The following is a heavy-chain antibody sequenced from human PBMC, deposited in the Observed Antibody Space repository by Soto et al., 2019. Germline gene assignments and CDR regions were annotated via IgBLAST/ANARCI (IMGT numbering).Heavy chain of an antibody. CDR1: GYTFTSYG. D-gene: IGHD6-13*01. CDR3: ARDWAAAGPIDY. V-gene: IGHV1-18*01. J-gene: IGHJ4*02. CDR2: ISAYNGHT. Sequence: QVQLVQSGAEVKKHGASVKVSCKDSGYTFTSYGTSWVRQAPGQALEWMGWISAYNGHTNYAQKLQSRVTMTPDTSPSTAYMQLRALRSDDPAVYYWARDWAAAGPIDYWGQGTLVTVSS.